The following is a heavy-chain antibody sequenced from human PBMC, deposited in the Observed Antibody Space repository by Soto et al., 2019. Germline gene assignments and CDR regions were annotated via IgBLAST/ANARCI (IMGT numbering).Heavy chain of an antibody. Sequence: VGSLRLSCAASGFTFSSYAMSWVRQAPGKGLEWVSVISGSGGSTYYADSVKGRFTISRDNSKNTLYLQMNSLRAEGTAVYYCAKCSPRYSSGLKAYYFGYWGQGTLVTVSS. D-gene: IGHD6-19*01. J-gene: IGHJ4*02. CDR3: AKCSPRYSSGLKAYYFGY. CDR1: GFTFSSYA. V-gene: IGHV3-23*01. CDR2: ISGSGGST.